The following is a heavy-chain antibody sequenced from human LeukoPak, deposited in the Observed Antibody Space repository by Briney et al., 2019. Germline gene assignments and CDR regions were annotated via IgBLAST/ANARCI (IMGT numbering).Heavy chain of an antibody. CDR2: IIPILGIA. CDR1: GCTFSSYT. Sequence: SVKVSCKASGCTFSSYTISWVRQAPGQGLEWMGRIIPILGIANYAQKFQGRVTITADKSTSTAYMELSSLRSEDTAVYYCARENSGSYYRWFDPWGQGTLVTVSS. D-gene: IGHD1-26*01. J-gene: IGHJ5*02. V-gene: IGHV1-69*04. CDR3: ARENSGSYYRWFDP.